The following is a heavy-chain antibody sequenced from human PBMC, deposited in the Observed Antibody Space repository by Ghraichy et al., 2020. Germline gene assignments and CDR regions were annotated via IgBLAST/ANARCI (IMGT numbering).Heavy chain of an antibody. J-gene: IGHJ1*01. D-gene: IGHD3-9*01. CDR1: GGSFSGYY. V-gene: IGHV4-34*01. Sequence: LSLTCAVYGGSFSGYYWSWIRQPPGKGLEWIGEINHSGSTNYNPYLKSRVTISVDTSKNQFSLKLSSVTAADTAVYYCATSQLRYFDWLSRVEYFPHWGQGTLVTVSS. CDR2: INHSGST. CDR3: ATSQLRYFDWLSRVEYFPH.